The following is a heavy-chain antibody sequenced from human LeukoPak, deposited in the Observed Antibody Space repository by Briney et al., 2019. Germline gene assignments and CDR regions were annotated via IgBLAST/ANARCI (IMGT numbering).Heavy chain of an antibody. CDR3: ARVSSGWSTDYYFDY. Sequence: PSETLSLTCTVSGGSISSYYWSWIRQPPGKGLEWIGYIYYSRRTNYNPSLKSRVTRSVETSKNQFSLTLSPVNAADPAVYYCARVSSGWSTDYYFDYWGQGTLVTVAS. CDR1: GGSISSYY. CDR2: IYYSRRT. J-gene: IGHJ4*02. V-gene: IGHV4-59*01. D-gene: IGHD6-19*01.